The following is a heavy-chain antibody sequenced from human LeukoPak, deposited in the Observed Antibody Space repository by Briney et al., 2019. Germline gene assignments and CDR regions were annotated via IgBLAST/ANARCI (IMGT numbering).Heavy chain of an antibody. CDR2: IYYSEST. CDR3: AREGYYDSSASGAFDI. V-gene: IGHV4-59*12. Sequence: PSETLSLTCTVSGGSISSFYWSWIRQPPGKGLEWIGNIYYSESTNYSPSLKSRVTISVDTSKNQFSLKLTSVTAADTAVYYCAREGYYDSSASGAFDIWGQGTMVTVSS. CDR1: GGSISSFY. J-gene: IGHJ3*02. D-gene: IGHD3-22*01.